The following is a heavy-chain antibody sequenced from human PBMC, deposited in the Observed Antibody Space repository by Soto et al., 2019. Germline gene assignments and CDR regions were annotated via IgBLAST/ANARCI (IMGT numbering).Heavy chain of an antibody. V-gene: IGHV3-48*02. D-gene: IGHD2-21*02. CDR1: GFTFRSYS. Sequence: EVQLVESGGGLVQPGGSLRLSCAASGFTFRSYSMAWVRQAPGKGLEWVSYIAGGANSIYYADAVKGRFTISRDNARSSLLLQMGSLRDEDTAVYYCARARAYCTGDCYYRFDYWGQGTRITVSS. J-gene: IGHJ4*02. CDR2: IAGGANSI. CDR3: ARARAYCTGDCYYRFDY.